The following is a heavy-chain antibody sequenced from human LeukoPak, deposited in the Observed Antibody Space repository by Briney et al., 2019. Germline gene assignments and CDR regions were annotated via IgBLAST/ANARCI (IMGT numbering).Heavy chain of an antibody. CDR3: ARDTMSGLRY. V-gene: IGHV3-48*02. J-gene: IGHJ4*02. Sequence: GGSLRLSCAASGFTFSSYEMNWVRQAPGEGLEWVSYISSSSSTIYYADSVKGRFTITRDNAKNSLYLQMNSLRDEDTAVYYCARDTMSGLRYWGQGTLVTVSS. CDR2: ISSSSSTI. CDR1: GFTFSSYE. D-gene: IGHD5-12*01.